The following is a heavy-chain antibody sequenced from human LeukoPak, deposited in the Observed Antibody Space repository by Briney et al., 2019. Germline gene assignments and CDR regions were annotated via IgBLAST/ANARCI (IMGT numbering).Heavy chain of an antibody. Sequence: ETLSLTCTVSGGSISSSSYYWGWIRQPPGKGLEWIGRIYYSGSTYYNPSLKSRVTISVDTSKNQFSLKLSSVTAADTAVYYCARGGSYYGFDYWGQGTLVTVSS. J-gene: IGHJ4*02. CDR3: ARGGSYYGFDY. V-gene: IGHV4-39*01. CDR1: GGSISSSSYY. CDR2: IYYSGST. D-gene: IGHD1-26*01.